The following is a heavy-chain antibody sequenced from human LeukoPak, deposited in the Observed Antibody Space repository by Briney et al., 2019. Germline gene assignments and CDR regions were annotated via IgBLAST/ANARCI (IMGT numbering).Heavy chain of an antibody. J-gene: IGHJ6*02. V-gene: IGHV3-48*03. Sequence: GGSLRLSCAASGFTFSSYEMNWVRQAPGKGLEWVSYISSSGSTIYYADSVKGRFTISRDNAKNSLYLQMNSLRAEDTAVYYCARENEDYGMDVWGQGTTVTVSS. D-gene: IGHD1-1*01. CDR2: ISSSGSTI. CDR1: GFTFSSYE. CDR3: ARENEDYGMDV.